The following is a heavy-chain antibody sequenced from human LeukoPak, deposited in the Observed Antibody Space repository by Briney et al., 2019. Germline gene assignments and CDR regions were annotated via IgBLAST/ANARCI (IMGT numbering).Heavy chain of an antibody. V-gene: IGHV3-30*03. CDR2: ISYDGTNK. CDR3: AIQAY. CDR1: GFTFSNYG. J-gene: IGHJ4*02. Sequence: GRSLRLSCAASGFTFSNYGMHWVRQAPGKGLEWVTFISYDGTNKYYADSVKGRFTISRDNSKNTLYLQMNSLRAEDTAVYYCAIQAYWGQGTLVTVSS.